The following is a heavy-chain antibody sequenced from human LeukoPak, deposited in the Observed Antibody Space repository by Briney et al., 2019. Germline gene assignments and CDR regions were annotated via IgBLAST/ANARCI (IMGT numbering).Heavy chain of an antibody. CDR2: ISSSGSTI. V-gene: IGHV3-48*03. Sequence: GGSLRLSCAASGFTFSSYEMNWVRQAPGKGLEWVSYISSSGSTIYYADSVKGRFTISRDNPKNTLYLQMNSQRAEDTAVYYCARRAGAYSHPYDYWGQGTLVTVSS. CDR1: GFTFSSYE. CDR3: ARRAGAYSHPYDY. D-gene: IGHD4/OR15-4a*01. J-gene: IGHJ4*02.